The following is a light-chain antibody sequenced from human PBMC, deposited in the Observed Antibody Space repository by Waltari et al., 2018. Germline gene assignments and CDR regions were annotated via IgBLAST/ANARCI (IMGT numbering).Light chain of an antibody. Sequence: QSALTQPAFVSGSPGQSITISCTGTSDDVGGYSYVSWYRQYTDNAPPLIIYGVSHRPSGISARFSGSKSDNTAFLTISGLQPEDEALYYCSSYTSASSLVFGGGTSLTVL. J-gene: IGLJ2*01. V-gene: IGLV2-14*01. CDR2: GVS. CDR3: SSYTSASSLV. CDR1: SDDVGGYSY.